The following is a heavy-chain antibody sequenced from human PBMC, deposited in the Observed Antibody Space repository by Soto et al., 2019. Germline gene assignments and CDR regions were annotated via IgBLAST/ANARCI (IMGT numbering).Heavy chain of an antibody. V-gene: IGHV3-48*03. CDR2: ISGRYNTI. D-gene: IGHD6-19*01. J-gene: IGHJ6*02. CDR3: ARDVTVPGLMLNRDFYYSGMDV. CDR1: GFPFWKYD. Sequence: EVQLVESGGGLVQPGGSLRLSCAASGFPFWKYDMNWVRQAPGKGLEWVSYISGRYNTIYYANSVRGRFTISRDNAQNSLFLQMNSLRAEDTAVYFCARDVTVPGLMLNRDFYYSGMDVWGQGTTVTVSS.